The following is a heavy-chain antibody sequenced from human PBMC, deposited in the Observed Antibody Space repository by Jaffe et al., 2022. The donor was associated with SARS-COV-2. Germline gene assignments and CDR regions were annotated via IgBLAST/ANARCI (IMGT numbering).Heavy chain of an antibody. CDR2: IAYDGSNQ. D-gene: IGHD3-10*01. V-gene: IGHV3-30*18. J-gene: IGHJ6*02. CDR1: GFTFSDYG. CDR3: AKDQLYFGKLNFYGLDA. Sequence: VRLVESGGGVVQPGRSLRLSCAASGFTFSDYGMHWVRQAPGKGLEGVAVIAYDGSNQYYAESVKGRFIISRDNSKNTLHLEMNSLRAEDQAVYYCAKDQLYFGKLNFYGLDAWGQGTTVTVSS.